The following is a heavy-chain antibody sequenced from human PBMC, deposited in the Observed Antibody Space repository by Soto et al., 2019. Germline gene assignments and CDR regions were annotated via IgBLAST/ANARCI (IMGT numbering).Heavy chain of an antibody. D-gene: IGHD2-21*02. CDR3: AGVAPNCGGDCYDW. V-gene: IGHV4-59*01. CDR1: NGSINGYY. Sequence: SETLSLTCTVSNGSINGYYWSWIRQPPGKGLEWIAYIYSSGNTNYNPSLKSQVSISVDASNNQFTPKVRSVTAADTAFYYFAGVAPNCGGDCYDWWGQGTLVTVSS. J-gene: IGHJ4*02. CDR2: IYSSGNT.